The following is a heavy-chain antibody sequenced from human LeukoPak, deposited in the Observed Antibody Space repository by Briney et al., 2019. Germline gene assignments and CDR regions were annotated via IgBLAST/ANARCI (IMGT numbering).Heavy chain of an antibody. CDR2: ISENGKST. J-gene: IGHJ3*02. Sequence: GGSLRLSCAASGFTFSSYAMSWVRQALGKGLEWVSTISENGKSTHYADSVKGRFTISKDNSKNTLYLQMNSLRAEDTAVYYCAKVVGCLDPFDIWGQGTLVIVSS. CDR1: GFTFSSYA. V-gene: IGHV3-23*01. CDR3: AKVVGCLDPFDI. D-gene: IGHD2-15*01.